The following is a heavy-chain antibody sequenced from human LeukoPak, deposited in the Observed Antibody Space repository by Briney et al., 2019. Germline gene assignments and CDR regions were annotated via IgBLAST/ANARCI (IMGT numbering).Heavy chain of an antibody. J-gene: IGHJ4*02. D-gene: IGHD1-14*01. V-gene: IGHV3-53*01. CDR2: IYSGGST. CDR3: GKDEQGFGMQTSH. CDR1: GFNVSSDY. Sequence: PGGSLRLSCAASGFNVSSDYMSWVRQAPGKGLEWVSVIYSGGSTYYTDSVKGRFTVSRDNPRNTLYLQMNSLRAEDTAVYYCGKDEQGFGMQTSHWGQGTLVTVSS.